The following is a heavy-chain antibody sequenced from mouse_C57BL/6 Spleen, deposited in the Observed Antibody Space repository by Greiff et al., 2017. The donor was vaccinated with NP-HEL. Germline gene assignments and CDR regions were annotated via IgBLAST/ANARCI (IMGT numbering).Heavy chain of an antibody. D-gene: IGHD2-2*01. J-gene: IGHJ2*01. V-gene: IGHV1-52*01. CDR3: ARRVYGYDGYFDY. CDR1: GYTFTSYW. CDR2: IDPSDSET. Sequence: VQLQQPGAELVRPGSSVKLSCKASGYTFTSYWMHWVKQRPIQGLEWIGNIDPSDSETHYNQKFKDKATLTVDKSSSTAYMQLSSLTSEDSAVYYCARRVYGYDGYFDYWGQGTTLTVSS.